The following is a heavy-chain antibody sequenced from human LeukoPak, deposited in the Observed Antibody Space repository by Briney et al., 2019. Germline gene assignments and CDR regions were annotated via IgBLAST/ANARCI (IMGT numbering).Heavy chain of an antibody. Sequence: GASVKLSCKASGYTFTGYYIHWVRQAPGQGLEWMGWINPNSGGTDYAQKFQGRVTMTRDTSISTAYMELSRLRSDGTAVYYCARDPTAIIAAFTLNWFDPWGQGTLVTVSS. CDR3: ARDPTAIIAAFTLNWFDP. CDR1: GYTFTGYY. J-gene: IGHJ5*02. CDR2: INPNSGGT. D-gene: IGHD6-13*01. V-gene: IGHV1-2*02.